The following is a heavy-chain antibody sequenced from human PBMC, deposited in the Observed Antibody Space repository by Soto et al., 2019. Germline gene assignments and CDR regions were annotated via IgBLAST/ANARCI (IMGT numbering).Heavy chain of an antibody. J-gene: IGHJ4*02. Sequence: ASVKVSCKASGYTFTSYGISRVRQAPGQGLEWMGWISAYNGNTNYAQKLQGRVTMTTDTSTSTAYMELRSLRSDDTAVYYGARDRAIAAAGRVDYWGQGTLVTVSS. D-gene: IGHD6-13*01. V-gene: IGHV1-18*01. CDR3: ARDRAIAAAGRVDY. CDR2: ISAYNGNT. CDR1: GYTFTSYG.